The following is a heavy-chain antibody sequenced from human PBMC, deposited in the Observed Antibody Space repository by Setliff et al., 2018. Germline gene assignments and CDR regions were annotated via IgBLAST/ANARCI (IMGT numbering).Heavy chain of an antibody. J-gene: IGHJ4*02. V-gene: IGHV4-39*07. CDR1: AYSISSSYDY. D-gene: IGHD4-17*01. Sequence: ASETLSLTCNVSAYSISSSYDYWAWIRQPPGKGLEWIGEIYHGGSTNCNPSLKSRVTISVDKSKNQFSLKLSSVTAADTAGDCCARDWRDYGAMGYWGQGTLVTVSS. CDR3: ARDWRDYGAMGY. CDR2: IYHGGST.